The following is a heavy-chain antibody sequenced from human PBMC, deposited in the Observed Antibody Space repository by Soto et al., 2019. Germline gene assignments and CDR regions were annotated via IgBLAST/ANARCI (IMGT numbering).Heavy chain of an antibody. V-gene: IGHV3-23*01. CDR2: FRSGGDDDTT. J-gene: IGHJ5*01. CDR1: GFTFSSDS. D-gene: IGHD3-10*01. Sequence: GGSLRLCCAASGFTFSSDSMSWVRQAPGKGLEWVSGFRSGGDDDTTYYADSVRGRFTISRDNSKNTLFLQMNSLRAEDTAIYYCAKKVNSGSGSPFFDSWGQGTLVTLSP. CDR3: AKKVNSGSGSPFFDS.